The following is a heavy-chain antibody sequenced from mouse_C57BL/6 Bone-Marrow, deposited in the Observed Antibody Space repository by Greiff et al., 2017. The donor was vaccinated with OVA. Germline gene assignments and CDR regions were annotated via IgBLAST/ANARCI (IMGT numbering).Heavy chain of an antibody. Sequence: EVKLVESGGGLVQSGRSLRLSCATSGFTFSDFYMEWVRQAPGKGLEWIAASRNKANDYTTEYSASVKGRFIVSRDTYQSILYLQMNALRAEDTAIYYCARALPDWYFDVWGTGTTVTVSS. V-gene: IGHV7-1*01. CDR2: SRNKANDYTT. CDR3: ARALPDWYFDV. J-gene: IGHJ1*03. CDR1: GFTFSDFY.